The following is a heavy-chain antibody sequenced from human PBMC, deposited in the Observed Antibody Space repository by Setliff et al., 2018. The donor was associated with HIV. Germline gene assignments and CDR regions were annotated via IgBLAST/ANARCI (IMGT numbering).Heavy chain of an antibody. CDR3: ARHPIHTYGYGAFDF. D-gene: IGHD5-18*01. J-gene: IGHJ4*02. Sequence: PGESLKISCKGSGYSFSRYWIGWVRQMPGKGLEWMGVIYPGDSSSKYSPSFQGQVTISVDTSISTAYLQWNSLKASDTAIYYCARHPIHTYGYGAFDFWGRGTLVTVSS. CDR2: IYPGDSSS. V-gene: IGHV5-51*01. CDR1: GYSFSRYW.